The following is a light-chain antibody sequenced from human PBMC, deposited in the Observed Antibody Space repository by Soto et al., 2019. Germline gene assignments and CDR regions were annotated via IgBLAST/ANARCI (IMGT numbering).Light chain of an antibody. V-gene: IGKV1-12*01. J-gene: IGKJ4*01. CDR1: QGISSW. CDR2: AAS. Sequence: DIQMTQSPSSVSASVGDRVTITCRASQGISSWLAWYQQKPGKAPKLLIYAASILQSGVPSRFSSSACGTDFTPTISSLQPEAFANYYFQHANSFAFTFGGGTKVEIK. CDR3: QHANSFAFT.